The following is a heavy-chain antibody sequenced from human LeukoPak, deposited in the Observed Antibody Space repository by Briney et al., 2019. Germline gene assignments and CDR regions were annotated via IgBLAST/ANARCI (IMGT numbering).Heavy chain of an antibody. CDR3: ARRSAAAGSNWFDP. CDR1: GYTFTSYG. V-gene: IGHV1-18*01. CDR2: ISAYNGNT. D-gene: IGHD6-13*01. Sequence: GASVKVSCKASGYTFTSYGISWVRQAPGQGLEWMGWISAYNGNTNYAQKLQGRVTMTTDTSTSTAYMELRSLRSDDTAVYYCARRSAAAGSNWFDPWGQGTLVTVSS. J-gene: IGHJ5*02.